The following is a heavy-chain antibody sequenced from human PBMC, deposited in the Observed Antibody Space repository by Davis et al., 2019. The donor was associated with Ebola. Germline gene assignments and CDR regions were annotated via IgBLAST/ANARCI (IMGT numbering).Heavy chain of an antibody. CDR3: ARDGLAARPLEY. D-gene: IGHD6-6*01. CDR2: IYSGGST. CDR1: GFTVSSNY. J-gene: IGHJ4*02. Sequence: GESLKISCAASGFTVSSNYMSWVRQAPGKGLEWDSVIYSGGSTYYADSVKGRFTISRHNSKNTLYLQMNSLRAEDTAVYYCARDGLAARPLEYWGQGTLVTVSS. V-gene: IGHV3-53*04.